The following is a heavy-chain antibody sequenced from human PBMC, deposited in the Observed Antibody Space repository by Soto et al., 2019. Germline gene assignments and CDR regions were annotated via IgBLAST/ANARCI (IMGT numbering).Heavy chain of an antibody. CDR3: AKCGRWSTLYYYYYYMDV. CDR2: ISGSGGST. J-gene: IGHJ6*03. CDR1: GFTFSSYA. Sequence: GGSLRLSCAASGFTFSSYAMSWVRQAPGKGLEWVSAISGSGGSTYYADSVKGRFTISRDNSKNTLYLQMNSLRAEDTAVYYCAKCGRWSTLYYYYYYMDVWGKGTTVTVSS. V-gene: IGHV3-23*01. D-gene: IGHD2-15*01.